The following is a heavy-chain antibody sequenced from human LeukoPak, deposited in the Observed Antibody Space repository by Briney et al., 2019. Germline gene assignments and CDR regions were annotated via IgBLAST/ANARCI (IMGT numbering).Heavy chain of an antibody. V-gene: IGHV4-59*08. CDR1: GGSISSYY. Sequence: SETLSLTCTVSGGSISSYYWSWIRQPPGKGLEWIGYIYYSGSTNYNPSLKSRVTISVDTSKNRFSLKLSSVTAADTAVYYCARLDQYHMGFQAGDYWGQGTLVTVSS. CDR3: ARLDQYHMGFQAGDY. D-gene: IGHD2-2*01. J-gene: IGHJ4*02. CDR2: IYYSGST.